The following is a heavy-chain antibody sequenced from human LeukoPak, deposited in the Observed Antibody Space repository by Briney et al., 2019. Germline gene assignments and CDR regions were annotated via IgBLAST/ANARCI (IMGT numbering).Heavy chain of an antibody. CDR3: AKVPWFDP. V-gene: IGHV3-30-3*01. J-gene: IGHJ5*02. CDR1: GFTFSSYA. CDR2: ISYDGSNK. Sequence: GGSLRLSCAASGFTFSSYAMHWVRQAPGKGLEWVAVISYDGSNKYYADSVKGRFTISRDNSKNTLYLQMNSLRAEDTAVYYCAKVPWFDPWGQGTLVTVSS.